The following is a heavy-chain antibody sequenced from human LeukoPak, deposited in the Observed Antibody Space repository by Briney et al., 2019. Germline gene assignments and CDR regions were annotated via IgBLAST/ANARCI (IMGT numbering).Heavy chain of an antibody. V-gene: IGHV4-34*01. Sequence: SETLSLTCAVYGGSFSGYYWSWIRQPPGKGLEWIGEINHSGSTNYNPSLKGRVTISVDTSKNQFSLKLSSVTAADTAVYYCAVMTTVTTGADYWGQGTLVTVSS. CDR1: GGSFSGYY. CDR2: INHSGST. D-gene: IGHD4-17*01. J-gene: IGHJ4*02. CDR3: AVMTTVTTGADY.